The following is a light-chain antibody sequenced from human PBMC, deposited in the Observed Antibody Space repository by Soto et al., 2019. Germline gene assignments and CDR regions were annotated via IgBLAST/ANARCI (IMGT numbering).Light chain of an antibody. J-gene: IGLJ2*01. Sequence: QSALTQPASVSGSPGQSITISCTGTSSDVGAYNYVCWYQQHPGKAPKLIIYEVSNRPSGVSDRFSGSRSGNTASLTISGLQADDEADYYCSSYTTTNTLLFGGGTKVTVL. CDR3: SSYTTTNTLL. CDR2: EVS. V-gene: IGLV2-14*03. CDR1: SSDVGAYNY.